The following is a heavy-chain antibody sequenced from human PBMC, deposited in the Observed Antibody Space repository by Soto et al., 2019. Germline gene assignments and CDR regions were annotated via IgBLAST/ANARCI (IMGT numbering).Heavy chain of an antibody. CDR2: ISGSGGST. V-gene: IGHV3-23*01. Sequence: GGYLRLSCADSGFTFNSYAMSWVRQAPGKGLEWVSAISGSGGSTYYADSVKGRFTIYRDNSKNTLYLQMNSLRAEDTAVYYFAELSGSSVYYYGMDGRDQGTTVTVSS. D-gene: IGHD6-6*01. CDR3: AELSGSSVYYYGMDG. CDR1: GFTFNSYA. J-gene: IGHJ6*02.